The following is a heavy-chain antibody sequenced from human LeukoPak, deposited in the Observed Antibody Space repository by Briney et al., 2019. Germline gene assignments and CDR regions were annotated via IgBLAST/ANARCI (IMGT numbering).Heavy chain of an antibody. D-gene: IGHD7-27*01. J-gene: IGHJ6*02. CDR2: ISAYNGNT. CDR1: GYTFSDSA. Sequence: WASVKVSCKASGYTFSDSAIAWVRQAPGQGLEWMGWISAYNGNTDSAQRLQGRVSMTTHTSTSTAYMELRSLRSDDTAVYYCARIPSDYWGDYYPDCMDVWGQGTTVTVSS. CDR3: ARIPSDYWGDYYPDCMDV. V-gene: IGHV1-18*01.